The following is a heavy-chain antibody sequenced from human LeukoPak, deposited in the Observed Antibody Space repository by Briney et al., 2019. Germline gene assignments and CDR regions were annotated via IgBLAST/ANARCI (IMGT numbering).Heavy chain of an antibody. CDR1: GFTLNTYG. D-gene: IGHD2-2*01. CDR2: ICSDGSKM. J-gene: IGHJ6*03. V-gene: IGHV3-33*06. CDR3: AKGASSSSCSGSSCYYMDV. Sequence: QPGRSLRLSCAASGFTLNTYGMHWVRQAPGKGLEWVAVICSDGSKMYYADSVKGRFTISKDNSKNTLYLQLNSLRAEDTAVYYCAKGASSSSCSGSSCYYMDVWGKGTTVTVSS.